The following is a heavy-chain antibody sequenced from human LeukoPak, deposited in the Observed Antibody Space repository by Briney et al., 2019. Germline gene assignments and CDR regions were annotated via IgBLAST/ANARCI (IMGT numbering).Heavy chain of an antibody. Sequence: ASVKVSCKASGCTFTSYYMHWVRQAPGQGLEWMGIINPSGGSTSYAQKFQGRVTMTRDTSTSTVYMELSSLRSEDTAVYYCAREVYYYGSGSYYFDYWGQGTLVTVSS. CDR2: INPSGGST. J-gene: IGHJ4*02. V-gene: IGHV1-46*01. CDR1: GCTFTSYY. CDR3: AREVYYYGSGSYYFDY. D-gene: IGHD3-10*01.